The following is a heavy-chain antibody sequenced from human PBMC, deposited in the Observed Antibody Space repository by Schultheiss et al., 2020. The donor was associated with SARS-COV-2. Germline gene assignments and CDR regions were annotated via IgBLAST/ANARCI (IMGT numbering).Heavy chain of an antibody. D-gene: IGHD6-6*01. V-gene: IGHV3-15*01. CDR3: TTDNREGIAARPDYYYYYMDV. CDR1: GFTFSNAW. Sequence: GESLKISCAASGFTFSNAWMSWVRQAPGKGLEWVGRIKSKTDGGTTDYAAPVKGRFTISRDDSKNTLYLQMNSLKTEDTAVYYCTTDNREGIAARPDYYYYYMDVWGKGTTVTVSS. J-gene: IGHJ6*03. CDR2: IKSKTDGGTT.